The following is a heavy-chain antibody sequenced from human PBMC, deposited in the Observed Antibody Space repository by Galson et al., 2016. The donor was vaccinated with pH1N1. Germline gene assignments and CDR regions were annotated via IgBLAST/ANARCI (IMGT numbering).Heavy chain of an antibody. Sequence: SLRLSCAASGFTLSSYWMHWVRQAPGKGLVWVARINTDGSTTTYADSVKGRFTVSRDNAKNTLYLQMNSLRVEDSAVYYCVRAPIGNDGYWGQGTLVTVSS. CDR2: INTDGSTT. CDR1: GFTLSSYW. CDR3: VRAPIGNDGY. D-gene: IGHD1-1*01. V-gene: IGHV3-74*01. J-gene: IGHJ4*02.